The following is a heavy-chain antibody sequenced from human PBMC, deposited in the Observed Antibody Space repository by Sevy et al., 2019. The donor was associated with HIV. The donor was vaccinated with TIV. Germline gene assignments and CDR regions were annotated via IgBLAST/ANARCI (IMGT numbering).Heavy chain of an antibody. Sequence: GGSLRLSCAASGFTFSSYAMHWVRQAPGKGLEWVAVISYDGSNKYYADSVKGRFTISRDNSKNTLYLQMNSLRAEDTAVYYWARAPQPGYSSSWYRYYYDSSGSSLYGMDVWGQGTTVTVSS. D-gene: IGHD3-22*01. V-gene: IGHV3-30*04. J-gene: IGHJ6*02. CDR3: ARAPQPGYSSSWYRYYYDSSGSSLYGMDV. CDR1: GFTFSSYA. CDR2: ISYDGSNK.